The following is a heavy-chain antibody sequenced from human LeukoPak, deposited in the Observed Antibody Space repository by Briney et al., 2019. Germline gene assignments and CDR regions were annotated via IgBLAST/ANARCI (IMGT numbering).Heavy chain of an antibody. V-gene: IGHV3-30*04. Sequence: GGSLRLSCAASGFTFSSYAMHWVRQAPGKGLEWVAVISYDGSNKYYADSVKGRFTISRDNSKNTLYLQMNSLRAEDTAVYYCARDTTTRGSETYYYDSSGYGYWGQGTLVTVSS. J-gene: IGHJ4*02. CDR3: ARDTTTRGSETYYYDSSGYGY. CDR2: ISYDGSNK. D-gene: IGHD3-22*01. CDR1: GFTFSSYA.